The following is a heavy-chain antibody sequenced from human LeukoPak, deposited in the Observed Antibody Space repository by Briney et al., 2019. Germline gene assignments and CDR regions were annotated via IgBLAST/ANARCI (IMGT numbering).Heavy chain of an antibody. Sequence: GASVKVSCKASGGTFSSYAISWVRQAPGQGLEWMGGIIPIFGTANYAQKFQGRVTITADESTSTAYMELSSLRSEDTAVYYCARSVGYCSSTSCPFDYWGQGTLVTVSS. CDR1: GGTFSSYA. J-gene: IGHJ4*02. CDR3: ARSVGYCSSTSCPFDY. D-gene: IGHD2-2*01. CDR2: IIPIFGTA. V-gene: IGHV1-69*13.